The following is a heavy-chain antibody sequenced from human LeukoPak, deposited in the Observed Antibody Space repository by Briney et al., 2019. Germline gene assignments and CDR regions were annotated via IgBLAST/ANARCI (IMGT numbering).Heavy chain of an antibody. D-gene: IGHD3-10*01. Sequence: SETLSLTCTVSGGSISSYYWSWIRQPPGKGLEWIGYIYYSGSTNYNPSLKSRVTISVDTSKNQFSLKLSSVTAADTAVYYCARSSPMGIGDFDYWGQGTLVTVSS. CDR1: GGSISSYY. CDR2: IYYSGST. CDR3: ARSSPMGIGDFDY. V-gene: IGHV4-59*01. J-gene: IGHJ4*02.